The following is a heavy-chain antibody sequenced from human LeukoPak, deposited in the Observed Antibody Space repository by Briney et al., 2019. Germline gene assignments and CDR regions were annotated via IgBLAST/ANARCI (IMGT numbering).Heavy chain of an antibody. CDR3: TRQDSYYYYGMDV. Sequence: PGGSLRLSCAASGFSFSGSGVHWVRQASGKGLEWVGRIRSKDNSYATAYAASVRGRFTISRDDSKNTAYLQMNSLKTEDSAVYYCTRQDSYYYYGMDVWGQGTTVTVSS. D-gene: IGHD3/OR15-3a*01. CDR1: GFSFSGSG. V-gene: IGHV3-73*01. CDR2: IRSKDNSYAT. J-gene: IGHJ6*02.